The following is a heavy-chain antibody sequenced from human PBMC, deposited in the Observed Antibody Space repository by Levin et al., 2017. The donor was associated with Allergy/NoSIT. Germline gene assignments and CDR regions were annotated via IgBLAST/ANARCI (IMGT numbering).Heavy chain of an antibody. D-gene: IGHD3-22*01. CDR3: ARGIVVENLDY. V-gene: IGHV3-33*05. Sequence: GESLKISCAASGFSFSTFGMHWVRQAPGKGLEWVSVISYDGSEKYYADSVKGRFTISRDNSKNTLYLQMNSLRAEDTAVYYCARGIVVENLDYWGQGTLVTVSS. J-gene: IGHJ4*02. CDR2: ISYDGSEK. CDR1: GFSFSTFG.